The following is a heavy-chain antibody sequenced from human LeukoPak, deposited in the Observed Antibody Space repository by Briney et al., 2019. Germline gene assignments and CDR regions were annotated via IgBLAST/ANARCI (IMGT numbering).Heavy chain of an antibody. CDR2: ISGSGSDM. CDR3: ARLDYGDY. CDR1: GFGFSDSY. J-gene: IGHJ4*02. V-gene: IGHV3-11*04. Sequence: GGSLRLSCVVSGFGFSDSYMTWIRQTPGKGLEWLAYISGSGSDMYYADSVKGRFTISRDNAKNSLYLQMNSLRAEDTAVYYCARLDYGDYWGQGTLVTVSS.